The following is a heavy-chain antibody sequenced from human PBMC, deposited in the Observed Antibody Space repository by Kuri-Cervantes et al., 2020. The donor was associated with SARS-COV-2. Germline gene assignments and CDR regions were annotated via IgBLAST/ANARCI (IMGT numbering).Heavy chain of an antibody. V-gene: IGHV3-23*01. D-gene: IGHD1-1*01. CDR2: ISGGGDDT. CDR3: AKINWNDPLHS. CDR1: GFTFSSYS. Sequence: GGSLRLSCAASGFTFSSYSMNWVRQAPGKGLEWVSAISGGGDDTHYADSVKDRFTISRDNSKNTLYLQMNSLRAEDTAVYYCAKINWNDPLHSWGQGSLVTVSS. J-gene: IGHJ4*02.